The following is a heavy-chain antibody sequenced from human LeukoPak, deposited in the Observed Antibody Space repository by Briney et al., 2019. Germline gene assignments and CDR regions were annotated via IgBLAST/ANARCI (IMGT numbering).Heavy chain of an antibody. CDR1: GFPFSSHA. CDR2: ISNGKT. V-gene: IGHV3-23*01. Sequence: PGGSLRLSCAASGFPFSSHAMSWVRQPPGKGPEWVAAISNGKTYYADSVRCHFAISRDDSTNTVYLHMNSLRDEDTALYHCVREAGYCAPVCVKTNWFDPWGQGTLVTVSS. J-gene: IGHJ5*02. CDR3: VREAGYCAPVCVKTNWFDP. D-gene: IGHD2-15*01.